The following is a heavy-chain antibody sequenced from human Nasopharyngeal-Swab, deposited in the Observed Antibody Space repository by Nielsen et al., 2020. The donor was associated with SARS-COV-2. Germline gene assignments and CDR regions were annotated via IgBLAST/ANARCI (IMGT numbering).Heavy chain of an antibody. Sequence: GESLKISCAASGFTFDDYATHWVRQAPGKGLEWVSLISGDGGSTYYADSVKGRFTISRDNSKNSLYLQMNSLRTEDTALYYCAKDFETSDIVVVPAVDYWGQGTLVTVSS. CDR3: AKDFETSDIVVVPAVDY. V-gene: IGHV3-43*02. D-gene: IGHD2-2*01. CDR2: ISGDGGST. J-gene: IGHJ4*02. CDR1: GFTFDDYA.